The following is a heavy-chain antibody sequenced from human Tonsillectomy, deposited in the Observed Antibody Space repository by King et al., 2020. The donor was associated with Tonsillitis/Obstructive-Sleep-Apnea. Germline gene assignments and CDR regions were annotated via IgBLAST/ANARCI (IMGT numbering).Heavy chain of an antibody. J-gene: IGHJ4*02. Sequence: LVESGGGLVKPGGSLRLSCAASGFTFSSYSMNWVRKAPGKGLEWVSSISSSSSYIYYADSVKGRFTISRDNAKNSLYLQMNSLRAEDTAVYYCASGSSGWLFDYWGQGTLVTVSS. V-gene: IGHV3-21*02. D-gene: IGHD6-19*01. CDR3: ASGSSGWLFDY. CDR1: GFTFSSYS. CDR2: ISSSSSYI.